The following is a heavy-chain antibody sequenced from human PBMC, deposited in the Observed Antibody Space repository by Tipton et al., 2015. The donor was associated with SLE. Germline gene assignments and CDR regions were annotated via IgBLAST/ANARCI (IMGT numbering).Heavy chain of an antibody. Sequence: TLSLTCAVCGGSFSGYYWSWIRQPPGKGLEWIGEINHSGSTNYNPSLKSRVTISVDTSKNQFSLKLSSVTAADTAVYYCARGRYSSSSVYYYYYMDVWGKGTTVTVSS. CDR3: ARGRYSSSSVYYYYYMDV. CDR2: INHSGST. J-gene: IGHJ6*03. V-gene: IGHV4-34*01. D-gene: IGHD6-6*01. CDR1: GGSFSGYY.